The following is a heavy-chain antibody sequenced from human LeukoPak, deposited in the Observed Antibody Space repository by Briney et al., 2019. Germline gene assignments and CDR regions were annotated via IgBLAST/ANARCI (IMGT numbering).Heavy chain of an antibody. J-gene: IGHJ3*02. CDR3: ARDQYYDSSGYYSNDAFDI. D-gene: IGHD3-22*01. V-gene: IGHV3-9*01. Sequence: GGSLRLSCAASGFTFDDYAMHWVRQAPGKGLEWVSGISWNSGSIGYADSVKGRFTISRDNAKNSLYLQMNSLRAEDTAVYYCARDQYYDSSGYYSNDAFDIWGQGTMVTVSS. CDR2: ISWNSGSI. CDR1: GFTFDDYA.